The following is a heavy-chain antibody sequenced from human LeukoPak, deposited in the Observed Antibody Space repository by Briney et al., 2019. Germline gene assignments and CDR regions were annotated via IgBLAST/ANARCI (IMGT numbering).Heavy chain of an antibody. CDR3: ARGKGIAVTW. Sequence: PGGSLRHSCAASGFTFSDYYMSWIRQTPGKGLEWVSTISSGDDTMYYADSVEGRFAVSRDNAKNSLFLQINSLRAEDTAVYYCARGKGIAVTWWGQGNLVTVSS. CDR1: GFTFSDYY. CDR2: ISSGDDTM. V-gene: IGHV3-11*04. J-gene: IGHJ4*02. D-gene: IGHD6-19*01.